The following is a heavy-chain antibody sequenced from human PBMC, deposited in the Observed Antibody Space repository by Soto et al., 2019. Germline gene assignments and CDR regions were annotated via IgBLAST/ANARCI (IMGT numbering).Heavy chain of an antibody. D-gene: IGHD3-22*01. CDR2: ISSSSTI. V-gene: IGHV3-48*02. Sequence: EVQLVESGGGLVQPGGSLRLSCAASGFTFSSYSMNWVRQAPGKGLEWVSYISSSSTIYYADSVKGRFTISRDNAKNSLYLQMNSLRDEDTAVYYCARVIGQWYYDSSGYGYFDYWCQGTLVTVSS. CDR1: GFTFSSYS. J-gene: IGHJ4*02. CDR3: ARVIGQWYYDSSGYGYFDY.